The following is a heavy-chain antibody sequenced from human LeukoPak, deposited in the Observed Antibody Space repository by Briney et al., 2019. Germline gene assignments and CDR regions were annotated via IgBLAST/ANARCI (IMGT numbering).Heavy chain of an antibody. CDR2: VSPAGNT. D-gene: IGHD3-9*01. J-gene: IGHJ4*02. Sequence: ASVKVSCRTSGYPFTSFDINWARQTSGHGLEWMGWVSPAGNTAYEPRFQGRLTLTRGSSISTAYMELTSLTSEDTAVYYCAREASGSRSYDWSSDHWGQGTLVTVSS. V-gene: IGHV1-8*01. CDR1: GYPFTSFD. CDR3: AREASGSRSYDWSSDH.